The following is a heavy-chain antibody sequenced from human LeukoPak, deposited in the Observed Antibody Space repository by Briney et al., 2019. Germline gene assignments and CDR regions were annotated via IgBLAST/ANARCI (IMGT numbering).Heavy chain of an antibody. D-gene: IGHD4-23*01. Sequence: GASVKVSCKVSGHTFTELSMQWVRQAPGKGLEWMGSSEDGETVYAQRFQGRVTMTEDTSTDTAYMELSGLRSEDTAIYYCATFPSNFGGNSGVLDYWGRGTLVTVSS. CDR3: ATFPSNFGGNSGVLDY. CDR2: SEDGET. V-gene: IGHV1-24*01. J-gene: IGHJ4*02. CDR1: GHTFTELS.